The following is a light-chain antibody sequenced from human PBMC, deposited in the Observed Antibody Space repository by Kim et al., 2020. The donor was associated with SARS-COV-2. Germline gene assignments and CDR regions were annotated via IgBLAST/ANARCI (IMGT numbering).Light chain of an antibody. J-gene: IGKJ4*01. CDR3: QQYQNFPIT. Sequence: INKYLNWYQHRPGRAPKLLIYDAFNLETGVPTKFSGSGSGTHFTLIISSLQPEDFATYYCQQYQNFPITFGGGTKVDIK. CDR2: DAF. V-gene: IGKV1-33*01. CDR1: INKY.